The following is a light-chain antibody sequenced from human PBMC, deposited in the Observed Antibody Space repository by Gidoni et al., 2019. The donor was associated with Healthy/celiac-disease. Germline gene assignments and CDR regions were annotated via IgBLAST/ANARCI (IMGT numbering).Light chain of an antibody. CDR1: QGIRND. CDR2: AAS. V-gene: IGKV1-6*01. CDR3: LQDYNYPT. Sequence: AIQMTQSPSSLSASVGDRVTITCRASQGIRNDLGWYQQKPGKAPKLLIYAASSLQSGVPSRFSGSGSGTDFTLTISSLQHEDFATYYCLQDYNYPTFGQGTKVEIK. J-gene: IGKJ1*01.